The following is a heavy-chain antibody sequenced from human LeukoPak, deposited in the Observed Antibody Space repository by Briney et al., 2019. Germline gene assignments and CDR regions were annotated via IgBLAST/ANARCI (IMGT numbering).Heavy chain of an antibody. Sequence: SETLSLTCTVSGGSTTSSNYYWGWIRQPPGKGLEWIGSIYYSGNTYYNPSLKSRVTISVDTSKNQFSLKLISVTAADTAVYYCARLWLGEPNFDYWGQGTLLTVSS. CDR2: IYYSGNT. CDR1: GGSTTSSNYY. CDR3: ARLWLGEPNFDY. J-gene: IGHJ4*02. D-gene: IGHD3-10*01. V-gene: IGHV4-39*01.